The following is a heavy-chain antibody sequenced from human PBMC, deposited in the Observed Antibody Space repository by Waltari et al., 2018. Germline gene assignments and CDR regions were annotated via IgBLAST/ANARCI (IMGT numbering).Heavy chain of an antibody. Sequence: GASVKGRFTISRDNAKNSLYLQMNSLRAEDTAVYYCAKSTGPYYFDYWGQGTLVTVSS. J-gene: IGHJ4*02. V-gene: IGHV3-7*01. CDR3: AKSTGPYYFDY.